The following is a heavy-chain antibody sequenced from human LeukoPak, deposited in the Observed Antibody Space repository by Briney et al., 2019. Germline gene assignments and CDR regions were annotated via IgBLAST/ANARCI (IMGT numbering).Heavy chain of an antibody. CDR2: IIPIFGTA. J-gene: IGHJ4*02. CDR3: ARAKDTASVLDY. CDR1: GGTLSSYA. Sequence: SVKVSCKASGGTLSSYAISWVRQAPGQGLEWMGGIIPIFGTANYAQKFQGRVTITTDESTSTAYMELSSLRSEDTAVYYCARAKDTASVLDYWGQGTLVTVSS. V-gene: IGHV1-69*05. D-gene: IGHD5-18*01.